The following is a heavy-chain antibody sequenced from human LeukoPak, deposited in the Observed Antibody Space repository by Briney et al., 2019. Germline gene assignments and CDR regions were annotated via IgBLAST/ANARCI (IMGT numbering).Heavy chain of an antibody. CDR3: ARAAYDSSGYYIDY. CDR1: GGSISSYY. V-gene: IGHV4-59*01. J-gene: IGHJ4*02. CDR2: IYYSGST. D-gene: IGHD3-22*01. Sequence: PSETLSLTCTVSGGSISSYYWSWIRQPPGKGLEWIGCIYYSGSTNYNPSLKSRVTISVDTSKNQFSPKLSSVTAADTAVYYCARAAYDSSGYYIDYWGQGTLVTVSS.